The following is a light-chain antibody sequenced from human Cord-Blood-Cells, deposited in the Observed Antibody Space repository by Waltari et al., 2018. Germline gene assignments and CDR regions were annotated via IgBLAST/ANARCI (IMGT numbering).Light chain of an antibody. J-gene: IGLJ1*01. CDR1: SSDVGGSHY. CDR3: SSYTSSSTLYV. Sequence: QSALTHPASVSGSPGQSITLSCTGTSSDVGGSHYVSWYQQHPGKAPKLMIYDVSNRPSGVSNRFSGSKSGNTASLTISGLQAEDEADYYCSSYTSSSTLYVFGTGTKVTVL. CDR2: DVS. V-gene: IGLV2-14*01.